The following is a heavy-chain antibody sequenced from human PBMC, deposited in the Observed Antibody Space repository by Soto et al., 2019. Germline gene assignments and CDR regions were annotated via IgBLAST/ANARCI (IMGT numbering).Heavy chain of an antibody. J-gene: IGHJ6*03. CDR1: GYTFTSYD. CDR3: AREWTGMDYYYYYMDV. Sequence: ASVKVSCKASGYTFTSYDINWVRQATGQGLEWMGWMNPNSGNTGYAQKFQGRVTMTRNTSISTAYMELSSLRSEDTAVYYCAREWTGMDYYYYYMDVWGKGTTVTVSS. CDR2: MNPNSGNT. D-gene: IGHD1-1*01. V-gene: IGHV1-8*01.